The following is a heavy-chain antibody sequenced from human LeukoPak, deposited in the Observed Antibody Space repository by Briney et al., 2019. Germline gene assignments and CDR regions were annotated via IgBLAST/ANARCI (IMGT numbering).Heavy chain of an antibody. CDR1: GFTLSSYW. J-gene: IGHJ4*02. Sequence: GGSLRLSCAASGFTLSSYWMSWVRQAPGKGLEWVANIKQDGSEKYYVDSVKGRFTISRDNAKNSLYLQMNSLRAEDTAVYYCARDYYYDSSGIPHYWGQGTLVTVSS. CDR3: ARDYYYDSSGIPHY. V-gene: IGHV3-7*01. CDR2: IKQDGSEK. D-gene: IGHD3-22*01.